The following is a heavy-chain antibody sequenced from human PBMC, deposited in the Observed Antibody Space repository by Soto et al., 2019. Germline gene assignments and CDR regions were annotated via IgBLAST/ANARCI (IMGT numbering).Heavy chain of an antibody. Sequence: GGSLRLSCAASGFTFSSYAMSWVRQAPGEGLEWVSSISGSGGGTYYADSVKGRFTFSRDNSKNTLYLQMNSLRAEDTAVYYCAKFGMATTKRSPPYYIDYWGQGALVTVSS. D-gene: IGHD1-1*01. CDR2: ISGSGGGT. V-gene: IGHV3-23*01. J-gene: IGHJ4*02. CDR1: GFTFSSYA. CDR3: AKFGMATTKRSPPYYIDY.